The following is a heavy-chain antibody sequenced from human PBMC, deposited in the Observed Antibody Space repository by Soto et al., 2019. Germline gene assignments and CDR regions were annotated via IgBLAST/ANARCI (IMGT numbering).Heavy chain of an antibody. Sequence: LSLTCTVSGGSISSGDYYWSWIRQPPGKGLEWIGYIYYSGSTYYNPSLKSRVTISVDTSKNQFSLKLSSVTAADTAVYYCASMKDTAMAPYDYWGQGTLVTVSS. CDR2: IYYSGST. D-gene: IGHD5-18*01. V-gene: IGHV4-30-4*01. CDR1: GGSISSGDYY. J-gene: IGHJ4*02. CDR3: ASMKDTAMAPYDY.